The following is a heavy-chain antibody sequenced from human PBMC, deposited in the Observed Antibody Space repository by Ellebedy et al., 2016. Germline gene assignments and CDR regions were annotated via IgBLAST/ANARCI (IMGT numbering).Heavy chain of an antibody. D-gene: IGHD1-1*01. V-gene: IGHV4-39*01. CDR1: GGSISSSSHY. CDR3: ARQRNEWPIPGPIDD. CDR2: IYYKGNT. J-gene: IGHJ4*02. Sequence: SETLSLTCSVSGGSISSSSHYWAWIRQSPGKELEWIGNIYYKGNTYYRPSLKSRVTISLDTSKNQFSLDLTYMTAADTAVYYCARQRNEWPIPGPIDDWGQGALVTVSS.